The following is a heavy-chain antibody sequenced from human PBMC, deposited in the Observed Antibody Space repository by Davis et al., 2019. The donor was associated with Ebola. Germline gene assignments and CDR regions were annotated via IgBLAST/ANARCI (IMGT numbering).Heavy chain of an antibody. CDR3: ARDSLHYSGYESYFDL. D-gene: IGHD5-12*01. Sequence: SETLSLTCTVSGGSISSYYWSWIRQPPGKGLEWIGYIYYSGSTNYNPSLKSRVTISVDTSKNQFSLKLSSVTAADTAVYYRARDSLHYSGYESYFDLWGQGTLVTVSS. V-gene: IGHV4-59*12. CDR1: GGSISSYY. J-gene: IGHJ2*01. CDR2: IYYSGST.